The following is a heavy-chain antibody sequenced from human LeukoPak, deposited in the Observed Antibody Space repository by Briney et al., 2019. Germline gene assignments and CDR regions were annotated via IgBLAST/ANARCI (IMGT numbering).Heavy chain of an antibody. CDR1: GFTFSSYG. J-gene: IGHJ4*02. CDR3: AEESRRITMVRGVGDGNIYFDY. D-gene: IGHD3-10*01. Sequence: GGSLRLSCAASGFTFSSYGMHWVRQAPGKGLEWVAVISYDGSNKYYADSVKGRFTISRDNSKNTLYLQMNSLRAEDTAVYYCAEESRRITMVRGVGDGNIYFDYWGQGTLVTVSS. CDR2: ISYDGSNK. V-gene: IGHV3-30*18.